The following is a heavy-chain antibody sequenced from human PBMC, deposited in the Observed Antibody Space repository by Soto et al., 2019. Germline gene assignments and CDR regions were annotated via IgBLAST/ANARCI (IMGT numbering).Heavy chain of an antibody. CDR3: ARLSFDGSSSLSYYYYMDV. J-gene: IGHJ6*03. CDR1: GGSISSYY. D-gene: IGHD6-6*01. V-gene: IGHV4-59*08. Sequence: SETLSLTCTVSGGSISSYYWSWIRQPPGKGLEWIGYIYYSGSTNYSPSLKSRVTISVDTSKNQFSLKLSSVTAADTAVYYCARLSFDGSSSLSYYYYMDVWGKGTTVTVSS. CDR2: IYYSGST.